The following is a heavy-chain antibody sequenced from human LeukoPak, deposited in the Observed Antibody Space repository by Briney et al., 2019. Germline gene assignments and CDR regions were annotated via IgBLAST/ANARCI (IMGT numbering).Heavy chain of an antibody. CDR1: GGSISSYY. Sequence: PSETLSLTCTVSGGSISSYYWSWIRQPAGKGLEWIGRIYTSGSTNYNPSLKSRVTMSVDTSKNQFSLKLSSVTAADTAAYYCAKESVFGVVEDYWGQGTLVTVSS. J-gene: IGHJ4*02. V-gene: IGHV4-4*07. CDR2: IYTSGST. D-gene: IGHD3-3*01. CDR3: AKESVFGVVEDY.